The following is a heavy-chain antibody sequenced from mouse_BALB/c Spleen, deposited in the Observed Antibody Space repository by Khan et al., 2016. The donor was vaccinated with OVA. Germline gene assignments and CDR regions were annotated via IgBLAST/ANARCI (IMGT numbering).Heavy chain of an antibody. CDR3: AREDYGQWYFDV. D-gene: IGHD1-1*02. V-gene: IGHV5-17*02. CDR2: ISSGSSSI. CDR1: GFTFSSFG. J-gene: IGHJ1*01. Sequence: EVELVESGGGLVQPGGSRKLSCAASGFTFSSFGMHWVRQAPEKGLEWVAYISSGSSSIYYADTVKGRFTISGDNPKNTLFLQMTSLRSEDTAMYYCAREDYGQWYFDVWGAGTTVTVSS.